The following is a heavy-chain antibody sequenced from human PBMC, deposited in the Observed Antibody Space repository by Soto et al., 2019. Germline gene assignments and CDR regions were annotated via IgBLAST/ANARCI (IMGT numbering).Heavy chain of an antibody. Sequence: SETLSLTCTVSGGSISSYYWSWIRQPPGKGLEWIGYIYYSGSTNYNPSLKSRVTISVDTSKNQFSLKLSSVTAADTAVYYCARDYKRENCGPVRCNSLDVWGQGTTVTVSS. CDR1: GGSISSYY. J-gene: IGHJ6*02. CDR3: ARDYKRENCGPVRCNSLDV. CDR2: IYYSGST. V-gene: IGHV4-59*01. D-gene: IGHD2-21*01.